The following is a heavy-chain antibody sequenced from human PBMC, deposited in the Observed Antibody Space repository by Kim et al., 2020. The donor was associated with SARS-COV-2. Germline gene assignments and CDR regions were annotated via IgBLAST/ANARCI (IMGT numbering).Heavy chain of an antibody. D-gene: IGHD1-1*01. J-gene: IGHJ3*02. V-gene: IGHV3-73*01. CDR3: TRIPATTLAFWDAFDI. Sequence: VKGRLTISRDDSKNTAYLEMNGLKTEDTAVYYCTRIPATTLAFWDAFDIWGQGTMVTVSS.